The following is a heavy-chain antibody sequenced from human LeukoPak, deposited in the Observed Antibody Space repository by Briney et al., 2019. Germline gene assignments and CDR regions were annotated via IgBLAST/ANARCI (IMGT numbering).Heavy chain of an antibody. Sequence: SQTLSLTCNVSGGSINSGTYYWSWIRQPAGKGLEWIGRIYTSGSTNYNPSLKSRVTMSLDTSKNQFSLKLSSVTAADTAVYYCARDGGYGSGSYYFDYWGQGILVTVSS. V-gene: IGHV4-61*02. CDR1: GGSINSGTYY. J-gene: IGHJ4*02. CDR2: IYTSGST. CDR3: ARDGGYGSGSYYFDY. D-gene: IGHD3-10*01.